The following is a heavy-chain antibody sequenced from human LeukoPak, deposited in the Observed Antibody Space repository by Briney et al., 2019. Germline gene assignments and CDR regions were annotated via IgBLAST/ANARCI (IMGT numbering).Heavy chain of an antibody. Sequence: ASVKVSCTASGYTFTGYYMHWVRQAPGQGLEWMGWINPNSGGTNYAQKFQGRVTMTRDTSISTACMELSRLRSDATAVYYCARAGRLRYFDWPIRNYWGQGTLVTVSS. V-gene: IGHV1-2*02. J-gene: IGHJ4*02. D-gene: IGHD3-9*01. CDR3: ARAGRLRYFDWPIRNY. CDR2: INPNSGGT. CDR1: GYTFTGYY.